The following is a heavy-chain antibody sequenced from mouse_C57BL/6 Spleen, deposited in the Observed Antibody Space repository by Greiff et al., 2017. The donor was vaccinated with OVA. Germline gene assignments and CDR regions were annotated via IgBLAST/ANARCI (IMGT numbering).Heavy chain of an antibody. CDR2: ISYDGSN. V-gene: IGHV3-6*01. CDR3: ARADYGSPYFDY. CDR1: GYSITSGYY. J-gene: IGHJ2*01. D-gene: IGHD1-1*01. Sequence: EVQLQESGPGLVKPSQSLSLTCSVTGYSITSGYYWNWIRQFPGNKLEWMGYISYDGSNNYNPSLKNRISITRATSKNQFFLKLNSVTTEDTATYYCARADYGSPYFDYWGQGTTLTVSS.